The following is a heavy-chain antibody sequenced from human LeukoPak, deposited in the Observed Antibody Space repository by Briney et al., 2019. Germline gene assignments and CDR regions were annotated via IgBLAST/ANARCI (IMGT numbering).Heavy chain of an antibody. J-gene: IGHJ3*02. Sequence: SETLSLTCTVSGYSISSGYYWGWIRQPPGKGLAWIGSIYHSGSTYYNPSLESRVTISVDTSKNQFSLKLSSVTAADTAVYYCARGSIFGVAQDAFDIWGQGTMVTVSS. CDR1: GYSISSGYY. CDR2: IYHSGST. V-gene: IGHV4-38-2*02. CDR3: ARGSIFGVAQDAFDI. D-gene: IGHD3-3*01.